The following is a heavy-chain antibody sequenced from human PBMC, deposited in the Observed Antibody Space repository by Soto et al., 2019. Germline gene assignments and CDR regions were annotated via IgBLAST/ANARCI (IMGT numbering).Heavy chain of an antibody. CDR2: IYYSGST. V-gene: IGHV4-30-4*01. Sequence: SETLSLTCTVSGGSISSGDYYWSWIRQPPGKGLEWIGYIYYSGSTYYNPSLKSRVTISVDTSKNQFSLKLSSVTAADTAVYYCARGHQNYYDSSGYYLYWGQGTLVTV. J-gene: IGHJ4*02. D-gene: IGHD3-22*01. CDR1: GGSISSGDYY. CDR3: ARGHQNYYDSSGYYLY.